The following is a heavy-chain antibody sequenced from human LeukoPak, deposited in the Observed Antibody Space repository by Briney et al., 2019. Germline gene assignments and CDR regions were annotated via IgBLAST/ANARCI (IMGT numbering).Heavy chain of an antibody. CDR3: AKAHCSSTSCSRADN. V-gene: IGHV3-15*01. CDR2: IKSKTDGGTT. J-gene: IGHJ4*02. CDR1: GFTFSNAW. Sequence: GGSLRLSCAASGFTFSNAWMSWVRQAPGKGLEWVGRIKSKTDGGTTDYAAPVKGRFTISRDDSKNTLYLQMNSLRADDTAVYYCAKAHCSSTSCSRADNWGQGTLVTVSS. D-gene: IGHD2-2*01.